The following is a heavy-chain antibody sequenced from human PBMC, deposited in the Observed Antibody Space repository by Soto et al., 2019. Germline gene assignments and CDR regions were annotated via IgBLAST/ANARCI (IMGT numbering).Heavy chain of an antibody. V-gene: IGHV3-23*01. J-gene: IGHJ6*02. CDR3: AKDGPDLYYYGMDV. CDR1: GFTFSSYA. Sequence: PVGSLRLSGAASGFTFSSYAMSWVRQAPGKGLEWVSAISGSGGSTYYADSVKGRFTISRDNSKNTLYLQMNSLRAEDTAVYYCAKDGPDLYYYGMDVWGQGTTVTVSS. CDR2: ISGSGGST.